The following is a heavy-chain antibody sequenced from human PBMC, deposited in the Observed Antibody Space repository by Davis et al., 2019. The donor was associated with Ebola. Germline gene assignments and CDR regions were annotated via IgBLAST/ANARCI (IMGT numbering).Heavy chain of an antibody. CDR1: GFTFSTYA. J-gene: IGHJ4*02. V-gene: IGHV3-33*01. CDR2: IWHDGSNK. D-gene: IGHD3-3*01. Sequence: GESLKISCAASGFTFSTYAMHWVRQAPGKGLEWVAVIWHDGSNKYHADSVKGRFTISRGNSKNTLYLQKNNLRAEDTGVYYWARLGYELNYWGQGTLVTVSS. CDR3: ARLGYELNY.